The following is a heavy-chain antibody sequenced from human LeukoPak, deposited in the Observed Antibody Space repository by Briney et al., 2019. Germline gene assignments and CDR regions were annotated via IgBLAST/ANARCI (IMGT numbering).Heavy chain of an antibody. V-gene: IGHV4-34*01. CDR3: ARGSPRLWFGELFWVFGRSPDAFDI. Sequence: SETLSLTCAVYGGSFSGYYWSWIRQPPGKGLEWIGEINHSGSTNYNPSLKSRVTISVDTSKNQFSLKLSSVTAADTAVYYCARGSPRLWFGELFWVFGRSPDAFDIWGQGTMVTVSS. D-gene: IGHD3-10*01. CDR1: GGSFSGYY. J-gene: IGHJ3*02. CDR2: INHSGST.